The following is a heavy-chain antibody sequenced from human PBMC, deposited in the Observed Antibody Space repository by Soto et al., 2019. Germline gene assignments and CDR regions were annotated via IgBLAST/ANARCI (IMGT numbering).Heavy chain of an antibody. Sequence: SETLSLTCAVSGYSISSGYSWGWIRQPPGKGLEWIANIFNTGTTYYNTSLKSQVTISLDTSKNQFYLNLTSVTAADTAVYYCARDPGGGKAFDIWGQGTMVTVSS. CDR3: ARDPGGGKAFDI. J-gene: IGHJ3*02. CDR2: IFNTGTT. CDR1: GYSISSGYS. V-gene: IGHV4-38-2*02. D-gene: IGHD3-16*01.